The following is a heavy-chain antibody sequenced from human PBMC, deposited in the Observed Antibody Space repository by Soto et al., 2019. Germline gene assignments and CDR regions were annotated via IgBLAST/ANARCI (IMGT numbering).Heavy chain of an antibody. CDR2: VYHTGAT. J-gene: IGHJ4*02. D-gene: IGHD5-12*01. CDR3: ARGGNRYSNVASGVGGFDY. V-gene: IGHV4-59*01. Sequence: SETLSLTCTVSGASITSSYWSWIRQSPGKGLEWIAYVYHTGATNYNPSLKSRVTISLDTPKSQFSLNLTSLSTADTAVYFCARGGNRYSNVASGVGGFDYWGQGSLVTVSS. CDR1: GASITSSY.